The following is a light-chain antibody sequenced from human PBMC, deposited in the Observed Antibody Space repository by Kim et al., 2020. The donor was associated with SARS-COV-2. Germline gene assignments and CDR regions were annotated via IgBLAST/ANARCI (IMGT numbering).Light chain of an antibody. V-gene: IGKV2-30*01. CDR3: MQGTHWPRT. Sequence: DVVMTQSPLSLPVTLGQPASISCSSSQSLVSSDGNTYLNWFQQRPGESPRRLIYKVSNRDSGVPDRFSGSGSGTDFTLKISRVEAEDVGVYYYMQGTHWPRTFGQGTKVDIK. CDR2: KVS. J-gene: IGKJ1*01. CDR1: QSLVSSDGNTY.